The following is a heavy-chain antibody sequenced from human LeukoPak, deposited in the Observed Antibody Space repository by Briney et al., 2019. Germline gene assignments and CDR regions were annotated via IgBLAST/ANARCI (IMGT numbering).Heavy chain of an antibody. Sequence: GASVKVSCKASGYTFTSYYMHWVRQAPGQGLEGMGIINPSGGSTSYAQKFQGRVTMTRDTSTSTVYMELSSLRSEDTAVYYCARQRVYGGCDSMGNFDYWGQGTLVTVSS. CDR2: INPSGGST. CDR3: ARQRVYGGCDSMGNFDY. D-gene: IGHD2-15*01. V-gene: IGHV1-46*01. CDR1: GYTFTSYY. J-gene: IGHJ4*02.